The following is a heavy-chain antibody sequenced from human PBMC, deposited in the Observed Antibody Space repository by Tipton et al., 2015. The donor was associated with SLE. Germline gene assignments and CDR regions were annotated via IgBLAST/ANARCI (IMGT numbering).Heavy chain of an antibody. CDR3: ARGTWFGDLRYNWIDP. V-gene: IGHV4-61*02. Sequence: TLSLTCTVSGDSISSNNYYWSWIRQPAGKGLEWIGRVYGGGGSTAYNPSLKNRFSLSVGTSGNQFSLKRTSVTAADTAVYYCARGTWFGDLRYNWIDPWSQGTLVTVSS. CDR1: GDSISSNNYY. CDR2: VYGGGGST. D-gene: IGHD3-10*01. J-gene: IGHJ5*02.